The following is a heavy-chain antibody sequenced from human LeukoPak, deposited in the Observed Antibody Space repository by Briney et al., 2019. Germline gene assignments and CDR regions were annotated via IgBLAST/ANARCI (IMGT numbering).Heavy chain of an antibody. CDR2: IYYSGST. V-gene: IGHV4-59*01. CDR3: ARERSSWYVDY. CDR1: GGSISSYY. D-gene: IGHD6-13*01. J-gene: IGHJ4*02. Sequence: SETLSLTCTVSGGSISSYYWSWIRQPPGKGLEWIGHIYYSGSTNYNPSLKSRVTISVDTSKNQFSLKLSSVTAADTAVYYCARERSSWYVDYWGQGTLVTVSS.